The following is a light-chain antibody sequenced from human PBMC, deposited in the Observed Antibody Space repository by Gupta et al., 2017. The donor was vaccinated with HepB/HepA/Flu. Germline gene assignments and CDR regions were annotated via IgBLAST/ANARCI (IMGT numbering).Light chain of an antibody. CDR1: QSISSY. V-gene: IGKV1-39*01. Sequence: DIQLPQSPSSLSASVGDRVTITCRASQSISSYLNWYQQKPGKAPKLLIDAASSLQSGVPSRFSGSGSGTDFTLTISSLQPEDFATYYCQQSDKTPPTFGQGTKVEIK. J-gene: IGKJ1*01. CDR3: QQSDKTPPT. CDR2: AAS.